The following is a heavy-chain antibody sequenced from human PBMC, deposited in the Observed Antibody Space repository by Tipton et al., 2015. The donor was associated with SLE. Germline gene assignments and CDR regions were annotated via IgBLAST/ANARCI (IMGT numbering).Heavy chain of an antibody. CDR2: ISSSSSYI. CDR1: GFTFSSYS. V-gene: IGHV3-21*03. D-gene: IGHD1-26*01. Sequence: SLRLSCAASGFTFSSYSMSWVRQAPGKGLEWVSSISSSSSYIYYADSVKGRFTISRDNAKNSLYLQMNSLKTEDTAVYYCTRPPLYSGSVLGYWGQGTLVTVSS. CDR3: TRPPLYSGSVLGY. J-gene: IGHJ4*02.